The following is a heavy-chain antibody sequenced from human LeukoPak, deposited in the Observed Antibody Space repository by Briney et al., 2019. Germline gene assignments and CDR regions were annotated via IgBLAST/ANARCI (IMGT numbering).Heavy chain of an antibody. J-gene: IGHJ4*02. CDR1: GFTFSSYA. Sequence: PGRSLRLSCAASGFTFSSYAMHWVRQAPGKGLEWVAVISYDGSNKYYADSVKGRFTISRGNSKNTLYLQMNSLRAEDTAVYYCARLTMVRGVLFDYWGQGTLVTVSS. CDR3: ARLTMVRGVLFDY. CDR2: ISYDGSNK. V-gene: IGHV3-30*04. D-gene: IGHD3-10*01.